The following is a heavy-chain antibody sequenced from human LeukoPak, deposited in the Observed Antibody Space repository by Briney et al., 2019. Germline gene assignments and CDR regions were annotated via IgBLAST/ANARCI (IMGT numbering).Heavy chain of an antibody. J-gene: IGHJ5*02. Sequence: KPSETLSLTCTVSGGSISTFYWSWIRQPAGKGLEWIGRISTSGSTNYNPSLKSRVTMSVDTPKNQFSLKLTSVPAADTAVYYCARDLSSPGSSGSAWGQGTLVTVSS. D-gene: IGHD6-19*01. CDR3: ARDLSSPGSSGSA. CDR1: GGSISTFY. V-gene: IGHV4-4*07. CDR2: ISTSGST.